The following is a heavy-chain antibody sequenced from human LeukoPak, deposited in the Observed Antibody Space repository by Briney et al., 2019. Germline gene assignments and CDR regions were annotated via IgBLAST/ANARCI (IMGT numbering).Heavy chain of an antibody. CDR1: SGSFSGYY. D-gene: IGHD2-2*01. CDR2: INHSGST. J-gene: IGHJ4*02. V-gene: IGHV4-34*01. Sequence: SETLSLTCAVYSGSFSGYYWSWIRQPPGKGLEWIGEINHSGSTNYNPSLKSRVTISVDTSKNQFSLKLSSVTAADTAVYYCATVGGNPRYCSSTSCLIFDYWGQGTLVTVSS. CDR3: ATVGGNPRYCSSTSCLIFDY.